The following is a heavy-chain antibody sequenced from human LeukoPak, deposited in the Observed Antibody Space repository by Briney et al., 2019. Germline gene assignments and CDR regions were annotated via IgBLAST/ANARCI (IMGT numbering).Heavy chain of an antibody. CDR1: AGSISSTSYY. Sequence: PSETLSLTCTVSAGSISSTSYYWGWIRQPPGKGMEGMGNIFYSGSTYYNPSLKSRVTISLDTSKNQFSLKLSSVIAADTAVYYCARGNDYGDYVLNYWGQGTLVTVSS. J-gene: IGHJ4*02. D-gene: IGHD4-17*01. CDR3: ARGNDYGDYVLNY. CDR2: IFYSGST. V-gene: IGHV4-39*07.